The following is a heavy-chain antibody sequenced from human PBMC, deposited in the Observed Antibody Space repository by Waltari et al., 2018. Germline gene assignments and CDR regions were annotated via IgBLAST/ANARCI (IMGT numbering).Heavy chain of an antibody. CDR1: GGTFSSYA. V-gene: IGHV1-69*13. CDR3: ARSERGYCSGGSCYYYGMDV. D-gene: IGHD2-15*01. J-gene: IGHJ6*02. Sequence: QVQLVQSGAEVMKPGSSVKVSCKASGGTFSSYAISWVRQAPGQGLEWMGGIIPIFGTENYAQKFQGRVTITADESTSTAYMELSSLRSEDTAVYYCARSERGYCSGGSCYYYGMDVWGQGTTVTVSS. CDR2: IIPIFGTE.